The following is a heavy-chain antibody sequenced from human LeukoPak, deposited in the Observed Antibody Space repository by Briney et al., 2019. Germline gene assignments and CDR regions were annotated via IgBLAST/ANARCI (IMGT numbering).Heavy chain of an antibody. CDR3: ARGTIVVVPASYYYYYYMDV. V-gene: IGHV4-34*01. CDR2: INHSGST. J-gene: IGHJ6*03. Sequence: SETLSLTCAVYGGSFSGYYWSWIRQPPGKGLEWIGEINHSGSTNYSPSLKSRVTISVDTSKNQFSLKLSSVTAADTAVYYCARGTIVVVPASYYYYYYMDVWGKGTTVTVSS. CDR1: GGSFSGYY. D-gene: IGHD2-2*01.